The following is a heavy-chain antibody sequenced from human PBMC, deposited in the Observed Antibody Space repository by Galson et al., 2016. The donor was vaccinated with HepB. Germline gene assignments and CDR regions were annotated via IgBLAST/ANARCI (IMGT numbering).Heavy chain of an antibody. CDR1: GFTFSTYG. J-gene: IGHJ4*02. D-gene: IGHD3-10*01. CDR2: ISYDGSNK. Sequence: SLRLSCAASGFTFSTYGMHWVRQAPGKGLDWVAVISYDGSNKYYADSVKGRFTISRDNSKNTLYLQMNSLRVEDTAVYYCARDSYYGSGILNDWGQGTLVTVSS. V-gene: IGHV3-30*03. CDR3: ARDSYYGSGILND.